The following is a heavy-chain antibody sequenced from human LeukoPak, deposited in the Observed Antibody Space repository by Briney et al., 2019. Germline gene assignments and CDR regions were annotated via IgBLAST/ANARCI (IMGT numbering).Heavy chain of an antibody. CDR1: GFTFSSYG. Sequence: GGSLRLSCAASGFTFSSYGMHWVRQAPGKGLEWVAVISYDGDNKYYADSVKGRFTISRDNSKNTLYLQMDNLRAEDTAVYYCAKYQRQWLPKGGFDYWGQGTLVTVSS. J-gene: IGHJ4*02. CDR2: ISYDGDNK. V-gene: IGHV3-30*18. CDR3: AKYQRQWLPKGGFDY. D-gene: IGHD6-19*01.